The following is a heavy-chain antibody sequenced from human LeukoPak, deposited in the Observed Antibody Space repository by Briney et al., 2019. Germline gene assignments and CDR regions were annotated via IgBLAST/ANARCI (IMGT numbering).Heavy chain of an antibody. V-gene: IGHV4-4*07. CDR2: IYTGGNT. D-gene: IGHD3-22*01. CDR3: VRGDDTSGYRNY. J-gene: IGHJ4*02. Sequence: SETLSLTCTVSGGSISSYYWSWIRQPAGKGLEWIGRIYTGGNTNYNPSFKSRVTMSLDTSKNQFSLKLSSVTAADTAVYYCVRGDDTSGYRNYWGQGTLVTVSS. CDR1: GGSISSYY.